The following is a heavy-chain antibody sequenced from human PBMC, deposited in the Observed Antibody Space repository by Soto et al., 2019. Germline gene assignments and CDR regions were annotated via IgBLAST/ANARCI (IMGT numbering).Heavy chain of an antibody. CDR1: GFTFRQYG. D-gene: IGHD6-6*01. CDR2: IFYDGTEQ. J-gene: IGHJ3*01. CDR3: VRGWGSLVPLRCVDF. V-gene: IGHV3-33*01. Sequence: QVQLVESGGGVFQPGTSLRLSCAASGFTFRQYGMHWVRQAPGKGLEWVAVIFYDGTEQYYADSVKGRFTISRDNPGKMVYLQMNSLRAEDTVVYYRVRGWGSLVPLRCVDFWCQATTVVVSS.